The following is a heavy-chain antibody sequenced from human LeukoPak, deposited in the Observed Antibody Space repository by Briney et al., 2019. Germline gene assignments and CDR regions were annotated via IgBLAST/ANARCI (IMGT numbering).Heavy chain of an antibody. CDR3: ARHLTHGNDYFYYGMDV. CDR2: NYYSGSP. J-gene: IGHJ6*02. D-gene: IGHD5-24*01. V-gene: IGHV4-39*01. CDR1: GGSTSSSTYY. Sequence: SETLSLTCTVSGGSTSSSTYYWGWIRQPPGRGLEWIGSNYYSGSPYHNPSLKSRVTMSVDTSKNQFSLKLSSVTAADTAVYFCARHLTHGNDYFYYGMDVWGQGTTVTVSS.